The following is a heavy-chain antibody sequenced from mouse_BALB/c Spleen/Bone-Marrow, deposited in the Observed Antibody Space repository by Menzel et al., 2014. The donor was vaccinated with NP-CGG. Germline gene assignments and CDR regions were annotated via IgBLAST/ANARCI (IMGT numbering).Heavy chain of an antibody. D-gene: IGHD2-3*01. CDR1: GFDFSGFW. Sequence: EVQVVESGGGLVQPGRSLKISCAASGFDFSGFWMGWVRLAPGKGLEWIGEINPDSRTINYSPFLKDRFIISRDNAKNTLYLYMSKVRSEDTALYYCARLGYYGGFAYWGQGTLVTVS. J-gene: IGHJ3*01. V-gene: IGHV4-1*02. CDR3: ARLGYYGGFAY. CDR2: INPDSRTI.